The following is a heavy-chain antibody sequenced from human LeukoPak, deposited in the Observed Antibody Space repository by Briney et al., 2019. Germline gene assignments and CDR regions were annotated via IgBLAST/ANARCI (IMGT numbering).Heavy chain of an antibody. Sequence: GGSLRLSCTNSGFTFSKYALIWVRQAPGKGLEWVSSISSSSSYIYYADSVKGRFTISRDNAKNSLYLQMNSLRAEDTAVYYCARERLYCSSTSCQGNYFDYWGQGTLVTVSS. J-gene: IGHJ4*02. D-gene: IGHD2-2*01. V-gene: IGHV3-21*01. CDR3: ARERLYCSSTSCQGNYFDY. CDR2: ISSSSSYI. CDR1: GFTFSKYA.